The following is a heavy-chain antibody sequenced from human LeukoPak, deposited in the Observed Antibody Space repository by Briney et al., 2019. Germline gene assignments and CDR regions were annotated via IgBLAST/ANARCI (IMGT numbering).Heavy chain of an antibody. CDR2: ISSGSSTI. CDR3: ARDPGRYFDL. J-gene: IGHJ2*01. V-gene: IGHV3-48*04. Sequence: GGSLRLSCAASGFTFSTYSMNWVRQAPGKGLEWLSYISSGSSTIYYADSVKGRFTISRDNAKNSLYLQMNCLRAEDTAVYYCARDPGRYFDLWGRGTLVTVSS. CDR1: GFTFSTYS.